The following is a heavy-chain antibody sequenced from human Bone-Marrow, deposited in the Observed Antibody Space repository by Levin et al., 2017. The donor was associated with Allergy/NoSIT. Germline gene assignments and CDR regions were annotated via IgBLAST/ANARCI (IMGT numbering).Heavy chain of an antibody. V-gene: IGHV3-30*03. CDR3: AQSPCSSSCPFDY. Sequence: GESLKISCAASGFTFSSYGMHWVRQAPGKGLEWVAVISYDGSNKYYADSVKGRFTISRDNSKNTLYLQMNSLRAEDTAVYYCAQSPCSSSCPFDYWGQGTLVTVSS. CDR2: ISYDGSNK. CDR1: GFTFSSYG. D-gene: IGHD6-13*01. J-gene: IGHJ4*02.